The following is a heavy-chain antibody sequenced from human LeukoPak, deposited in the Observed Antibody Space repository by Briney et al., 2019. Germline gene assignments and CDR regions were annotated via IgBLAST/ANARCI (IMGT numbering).Heavy chain of an antibody. Sequence: ASVKVSCKASGYTFTGYYMHWVRQAPGQGLEWMGWINPNSGGTNYAQKFQGRVTMTRDTSISTAYMELSRLRSDDTAVYYCASARRLWFGESPPDVWGKGTTATISS. CDR1: GYTFTGYY. V-gene: IGHV1-2*02. D-gene: IGHD3-10*01. CDR2: INPNSGGT. CDR3: ASARRLWFGESPPDV. J-gene: IGHJ6*04.